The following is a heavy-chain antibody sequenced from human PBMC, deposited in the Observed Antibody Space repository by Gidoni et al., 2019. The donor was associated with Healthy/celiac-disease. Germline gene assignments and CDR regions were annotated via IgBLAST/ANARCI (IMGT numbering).Heavy chain of an antibody. CDR2: ISYDGSNK. CDR1: GFTFSSYA. J-gene: IGHJ4*02. CDR3: ARAARLKWGSAD. D-gene: IGHD3-16*01. V-gene: IGHV3-30*01. Sequence: QVQLVESGGGVVQPGRSLRLSCAASGFTFSSYAMHWVRQAPGKGLEWVAVISYDGSNKYYADSVKGRFTISRDNSKNTLYLQMNSLRAEDTAVYYCARAARLKWGSADWGQGTLVTVSS.